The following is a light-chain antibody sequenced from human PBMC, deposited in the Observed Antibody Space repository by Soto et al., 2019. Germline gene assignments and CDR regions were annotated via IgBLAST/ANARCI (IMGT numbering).Light chain of an antibody. CDR3: QQYYSYPPWT. J-gene: IGKJ1*01. CDR1: QGISSY. Sequence: AIRMTQSPSSFSASTGDRVTITCRASQGISSYLAWYQQKRGKAPKLLIYAASTLQSGVPSRFSGSGSGTDFTLTISCLQSEDFATYYCQQYYSYPPWTFGQGTKVEIK. V-gene: IGKV1-8*01. CDR2: AAS.